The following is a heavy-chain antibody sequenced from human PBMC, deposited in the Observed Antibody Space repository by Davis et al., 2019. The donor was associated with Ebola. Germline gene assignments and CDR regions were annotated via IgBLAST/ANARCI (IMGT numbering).Heavy chain of an antibody. Sequence: GESLKISCKGSGYSFTSYWIGWVRQMLGKGLEWMGIIYPGDSDTRYSPSFQGQVTISADKSISTAYLQWSSLKASDTAMYYCAIRQDLIGHCSGGSCYVYWFDPWGQGTLVTVSS. D-gene: IGHD2-15*01. J-gene: IGHJ5*02. CDR1: GYSFTSYW. V-gene: IGHV5-51*01. CDR2: IYPGDSDT. CDR3: AIRQDLIGHCSGGSCYVYWFDP.